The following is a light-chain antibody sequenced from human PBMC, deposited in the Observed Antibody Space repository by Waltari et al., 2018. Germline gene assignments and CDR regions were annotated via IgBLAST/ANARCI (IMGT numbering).Light chain of an antibody. CDR2: TAS. J-gene: IGKJ3*01. CDR1: PVITNY. V-gene: IGKV1-27*01. Sequence: DIQMTQSPSSLSASVGDRVSITCRASPVITNYLSCYQQKPGRAPKLLIYTASTLQSGFPSRCRGSGSGTDFTLTISSLQPDDVATYYCQHFNSVPFTFGPGTKVDIK. CDR3: QHFNSVPFT.